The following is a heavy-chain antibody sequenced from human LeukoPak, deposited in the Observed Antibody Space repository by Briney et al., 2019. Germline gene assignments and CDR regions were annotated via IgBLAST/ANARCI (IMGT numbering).Heavy chain of an antibody. CDR1: GYTFTGYY. D-gene: IGHD5-18*01. J-gene: IGHJ6*03. V-gene: IGHV1-2*02. Sequence: ASVKVSCKASGYTFTGYYMHWVRQAPGQGLEWTGWINPNSGGTNYAQKFQGRVTMTRDTSISTAYMELSRLRSDDTAVYYCARAGSEYSYGSRYYYYMDVWGKGTTVTVSS. CDR2: INPNSGGT. CDR3: ARAGSEYSYGSRYYYYMDV.